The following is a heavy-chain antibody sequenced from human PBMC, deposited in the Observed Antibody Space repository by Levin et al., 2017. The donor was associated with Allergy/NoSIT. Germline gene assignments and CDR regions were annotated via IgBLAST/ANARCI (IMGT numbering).Heavy chain of an antibody. CDR1: GYTFTDHQ. J-gene: IGHJ4*02. CDR3: ARVLGHLIDLHCFDF. CDR2: INPKTLGT. V-gene: IGHV1-2*02. Sequence: ASVKVSCKASGYTFTDHQMLWVRQAPGQGLEWMGFINPKTLGTTFAQKFQGRVTLTRDTSISTVYMELTDLRSDDTAVYYCARVLGHLIDLHCFDFWGQGSLVTVSS.